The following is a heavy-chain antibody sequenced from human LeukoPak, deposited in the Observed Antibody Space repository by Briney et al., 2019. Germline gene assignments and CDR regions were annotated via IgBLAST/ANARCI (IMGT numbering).Heavy chain of an antibody. V-gene: IGHV3-23*01. CDR3: AKYPRANYDSSGYYFVY. J-gene: IGHJ4*02. CDR2: ISGSGGST. D-gene: IGHD3-22*01. CDR1: GFTFSSYA. Sequence: GGSLRLSCAASGFTFSSYAMSWVRQAPGKGLEWVSAISGSGGSTYYADSVKGRFTISRDNSKNTLSLQMNSLRAEDTAVYYCAKYPRANYDSSGYYFVYWGQGTLVTVSS.